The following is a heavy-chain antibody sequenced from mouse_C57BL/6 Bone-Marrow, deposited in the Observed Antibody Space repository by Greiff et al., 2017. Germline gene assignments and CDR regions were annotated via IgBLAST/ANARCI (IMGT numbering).Heavy chain of an antibody. J-gene: IGHJ2*01. D-gene: IGHD2-1*01. CDR2: IYPGDGDT. CDR3: ARTGLPGYFDY. CDR1: GYAFSSYW. Sequence: QVQLQQSGAELVKPGASVKISCKASGYAFSSYWMNWVKQRPGQGLEWIGQIYPGDGDTNYNGKFKGKATLTADKSSSTAYMQLSSLTSEDSAVYFCARTGLPGYFDYWGQGTTPTVSS. V-gene: IGHV1-80*01.